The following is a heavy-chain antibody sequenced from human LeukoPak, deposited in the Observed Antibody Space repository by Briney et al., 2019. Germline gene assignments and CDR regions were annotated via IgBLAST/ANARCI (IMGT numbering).Heavy chain of an antibody. Sequence: GGSLRLSCAASGFIFSSYAMSWVRQAPGKGLAWVSGLNEDGGYRYYADSVKGRFTISRDNSENTLYLQMRSLSAEDTARYYCVRDFSCSGGSCPLFDSWGQGTLVTVSS. J-gene: IGHJ4*02. D-gene: IGHD2-15*01. CDR2: LNEDGGYR. CDR3: VRDFSCSGGSCPLFDS. CDR1: GFIFSSYA. V-gene: IGHV3-23*01.